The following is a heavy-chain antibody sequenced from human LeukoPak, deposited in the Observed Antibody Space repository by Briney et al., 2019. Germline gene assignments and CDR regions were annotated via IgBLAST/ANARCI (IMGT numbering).Heavy chain of an antibody. Sequence: SETLSLTCAVSGGSISSSSYYWSWIRQPPGKGLEWIGEINHSGSTNYNPSLKSRVTISVDTSKNQFSLKLSSVTAADTAVYYCARKRGRWLQLGPFDYWGQGTLVTVSS. V-gene: IGHV4-39*07. CDR1: GGSISSSSYY. CDR2: INHSGST. D-gene: IGHD5-24*01. J-gene: IGHJ4*02. CDR3: ARKRGRWLQLGPFDY.